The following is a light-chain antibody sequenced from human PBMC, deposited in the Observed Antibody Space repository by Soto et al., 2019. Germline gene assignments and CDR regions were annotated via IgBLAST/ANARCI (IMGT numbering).Light chain of an antibody. Sequence: EIVLTQSPGTLSLSPGERATLSCRASQSVSSNLLAWYQQKPGQAPRLLIYGASSRATGIPDRFSGSGSGTDFTLTISRLEPEDFAVYYCQQYGSSPITFAQGTRLEIK. V-gene: IGKV3-20*01. J-gene: IGKJ5*01. CDR1: QSVSSNL. CDR2: GAS. CDR3: QQYGSSPIT.